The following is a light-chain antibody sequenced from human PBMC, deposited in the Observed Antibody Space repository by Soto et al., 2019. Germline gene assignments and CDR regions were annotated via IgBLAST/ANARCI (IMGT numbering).Light chain of an antibody. CDR3: GTWDSNLRVV. CDR2: DNS. Sequence: QSVLTQPPSVSAAPEQKVTISCSGSSSNIGNNYVSWYQQFPGTAPKLLIYDNSKRPSGIPDRFSGSRSGTSATLGITGLQTGDEADYYCGTWDSNLRVVFGGGTKLTVL. J-gene: IGLJ2*01. CDR1: SSNIGNNY. V-gene: IGLV1-51*01.